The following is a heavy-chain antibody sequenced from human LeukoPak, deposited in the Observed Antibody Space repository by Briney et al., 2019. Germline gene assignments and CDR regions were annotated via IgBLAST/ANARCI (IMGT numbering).Heavy chain of an antibody. J-gene: IGHJ5*02. V-gene: IGHV4-59*08. CDR3: ARLVGARNWFDP. D-gene: IGHD1-26*01. CDR1: GXSISSYY. Sequence: PSETLSLTCTVSGXSISSYYWSWIQQPPGKGLEWIGYIYYSGSTNYNPSLKSRVTISVDTSKNQFSLKLSSVTAADTAVYYCARLVGARNWFDPWGQGTMVTVSS. CDR2: IYYSGST.